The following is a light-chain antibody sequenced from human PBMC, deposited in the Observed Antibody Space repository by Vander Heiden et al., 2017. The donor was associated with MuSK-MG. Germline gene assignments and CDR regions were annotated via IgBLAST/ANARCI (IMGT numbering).Light chain of an antibody. Sequence: DIQMTQSPSSLSASVGARVTITCQASEDITNYLNWYHQKPGKVPKLLIHHGAILESGVPSRFSGGGAGKHFSFTISGRQTEDFGSYYCQLIDSLPPHTFGGGTKVEI. CDR1: EDITNY. J-gene: IGKJ4*01. CDR2: HGA. V-gene: IGKV1-33*01. CDR3: QLIDSLPPHT.